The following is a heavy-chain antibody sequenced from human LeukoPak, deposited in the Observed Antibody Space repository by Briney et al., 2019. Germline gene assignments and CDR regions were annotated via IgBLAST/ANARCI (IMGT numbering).Heavy chain of an antibody. V-gene: IGHV3-23*01. CDR2: ISGSGGST. J-gene: IGHJ4*02. CDR3: AKVAFYDVWSGYYFDY. D-gene: IGHD3-3*01. Sequence: PGGSLRLSCAASGFTFSSYAMSWVRQAPGKGLEWVSAISGSGGSTYYADSVKGRFTISRDNSKNTLYLQMNSLRAEDTAVYYCAKVAFYDVWSGYYFDYWGQGTLVTVSS. CDR1: GFTFSSYA.